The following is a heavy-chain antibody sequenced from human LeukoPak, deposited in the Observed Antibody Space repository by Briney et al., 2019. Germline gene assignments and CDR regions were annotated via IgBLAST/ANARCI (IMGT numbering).Heavy chain of an antibody. D-gene: IGHD6-13*01. V-gene: IGHV3-7*01. CDR3: ARDGVAAGVYFDC. CDR2: INQDGSEK. CDR1: GFAFSGHW. J-gene: IGHJ4*02. Sequence: GGSLRLSCAASGFAFSGHWMSWVRQAPGKGLEWVANINQDGSEKYYVDSVKGRFTFSRDNAKNSLCLQMNNLRADDTAVYYCARDGVAAGVYFDCWGQGTLVTVSS.